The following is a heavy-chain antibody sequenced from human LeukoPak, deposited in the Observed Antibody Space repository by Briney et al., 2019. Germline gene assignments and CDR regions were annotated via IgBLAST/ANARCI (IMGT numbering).Heavy chain of an antibody. CDR3: ARGDGWQQLVRY. J-gene: IGHJ4*02. CDR1: GGSISSGSYY. D-gene: IGHD6-13*01. CDR2: IYTSGST. Sequence: SETLSLTCTVSGGSISSGSYYWSWIRQPAGKGLEWIGRIYTSGSTNYNPSLKSRVTISVDTSKNQFSLKLSSVTAADTAVYYCARGDGWQQLVRYWGQGTLVTVSS. V-gene: IGHV4-61*02.